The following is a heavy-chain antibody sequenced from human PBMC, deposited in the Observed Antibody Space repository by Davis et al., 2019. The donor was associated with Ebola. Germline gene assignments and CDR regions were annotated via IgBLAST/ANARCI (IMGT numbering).Heavy chain of an antibody. CDR3: ARQQLVYYYYGMDV. CDR2: IYYSGST. D-gene: IGHD6-6*01. CDR1: GGSISSSRYY. Sequence: MPSETLSLTCTAPGGSISSSRYYWGCIRQPPGKGLEWIGYIYYSGSTNYNPSLKSRVTISVDTSKNQFSQKLSSVTAADTAVYYCARQQLVYYYYGMDVWGQGTTVTVSS. V-gene: IGHV4-39*01. J-gene: IGHJ6*02.